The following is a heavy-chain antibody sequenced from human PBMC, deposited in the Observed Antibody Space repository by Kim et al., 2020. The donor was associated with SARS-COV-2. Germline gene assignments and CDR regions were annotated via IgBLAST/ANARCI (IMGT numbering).Heavy chain of an antibody. D-gene: IGHD3-3*01. Sequence: SGKGRFTISRDNTKNTLYLQMYSLRADDTAVYYCAKCDYYYFLSGYEFDYWDQGTLVTVSS. V-gene: IGHV3-23*01. J-gene: IGHJ4*02. CDR3: AKCDYYYFLSGYEFDY.